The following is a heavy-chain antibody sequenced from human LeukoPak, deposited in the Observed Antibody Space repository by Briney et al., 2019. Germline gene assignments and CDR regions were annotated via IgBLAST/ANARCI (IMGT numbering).Heavy chain of an antibody. D-gene: IGHD2-15*01. V-gene: IGHV4-39*01. CDR1: GGSISSSSYY. CDR2: IYYSGST. Sequence: SETLSLTCTVSGGSISSSSYYWGWIRQPPGKGLERIGSIYYSGSTYYNPSLKSRVTISVDTSKNQFSLKLSSVTAADTAVYYCASRYCSGGSCPFDYWGQGTLVTVSS. J-gene: IGHJ4*02. CDR3: ASRYCSGGSCPFDY.